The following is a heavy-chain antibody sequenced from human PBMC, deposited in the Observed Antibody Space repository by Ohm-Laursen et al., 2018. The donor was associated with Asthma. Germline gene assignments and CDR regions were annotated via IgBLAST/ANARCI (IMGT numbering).Heavy chain of an antibody. CDR3: ARENDVVGGSSSKWVYDYYGMDV. CDR2: ISWNSGSI. V-gene: IGHV3-9*01. J-gene: IGHJ6*02. D-gene: IGHD1-26*01. Sequence: SLRLSCAAFGFTFNDYAMNWVRQAPGKGLEWVSGISWNSGSIVYADSVKGRFTISRDNAKNSLYLQMNSLRAEDTAVYYCARENDVVGGSSSKWVYDYYGMDVWGQGTTVTVSS. CDR1: GFTFNDYA.